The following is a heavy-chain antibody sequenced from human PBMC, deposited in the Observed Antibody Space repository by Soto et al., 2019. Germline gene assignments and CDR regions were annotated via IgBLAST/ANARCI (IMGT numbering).Heavy chain of an antibody. CDR2: INHSGST. J-gene: IGHJ5*02. CDR3: ARGHYDSSGLNWFDP. D-gene: IGHD3-22*01. CDR1: GGSFSGYY. Sequence: PSETLSLTCAVYGGSFSGYYWSWIRQPPGKGLEWIGEINHSGSTNYSPSLKSRVTISVDTSKNQFSLKLSSVTAADTAVYYCARGHYDSSGLNWFDPWGQGTLVTVSS. V-gene: IGHV4-34*01.